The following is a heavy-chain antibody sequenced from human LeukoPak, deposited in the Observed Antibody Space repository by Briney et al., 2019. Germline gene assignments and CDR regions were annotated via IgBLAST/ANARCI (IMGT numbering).Heavy chain of an antibody. CDR3: AHRPGMGAHRFDV. Sequence: SGPTLVKPTETLTLTCTLSGFSLTTSRVGVGWMRQSPGKALQWLTLIYWDDDTRYRPSLRGRLAVTKDASKNQVLLTMTNVDPADTGTYYCAHRPGMGAHRFDVWGQGVLVTVSS. D-gene: IGHD1-26*01. CDR2: IYWDDDT. CDR1: GFSLTTSRVG. J-gene: IGHJ4*02. V-gene: IGHV2-5*02.